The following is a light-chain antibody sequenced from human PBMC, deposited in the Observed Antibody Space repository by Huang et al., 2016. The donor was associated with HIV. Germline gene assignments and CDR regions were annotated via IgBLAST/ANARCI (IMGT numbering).Light chain of an antibody. J-gene: IGKJ4*01. CDR2: DAS. Sequence: IVLTQSPVTLSLAPGQRATLSCRASQSVKTFLAWYQQKPGQAPRLLLHDASKRAPGVPSRFSGSGSGTAFTLTINSLEPEDFAIYYCQQRDNWLTFGGGTTVEI. V-gene: IGKV3-11*01. CDR1: QSVKTF. CDR3: QQRDNWLT.